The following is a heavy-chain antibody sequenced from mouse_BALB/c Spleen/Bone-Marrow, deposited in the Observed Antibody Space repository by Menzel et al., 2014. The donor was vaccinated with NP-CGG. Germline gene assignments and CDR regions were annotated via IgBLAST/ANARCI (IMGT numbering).Heavy chain of an antibody. Sequence: EVQGVESGGGLVQPGGSLKISCAASGFTFSSYIMSWVRQTPEKRLEWVAYISNGGGIPSYPDTVKGRFTISRDNAKNTLYLQMISLKSEDTAMYYCARQGVYYGKTYYAMDYWGQGTSVTISS. J-gene: IGHJ4*01. CDR1: GFTFSSYI. D-gene: IGHD2-1*01. CDR2: ISNGGGIP. V-gene: IGHV5-12-2*01. CDR3: ARQGVYYGKTYYAMDY.